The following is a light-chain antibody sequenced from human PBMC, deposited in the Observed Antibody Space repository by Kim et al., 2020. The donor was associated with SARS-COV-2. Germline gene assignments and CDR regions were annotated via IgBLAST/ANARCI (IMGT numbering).Light chain of an antibody. CDR1: QSVTNNY. V-gene: IGKV3-20*01. Sequence: SPGERATVPCRVSQSVTNNYLAWYQQKPGQAPRLPISGASSRATGIPDRFSGSGSETDFILTISRLDPEDFAVYYCQHYRTSPLTFGGGTKVDIK. CDR3: QHYRTSPLT. J-gene: IGKJ4*01. CDR2: GAS.